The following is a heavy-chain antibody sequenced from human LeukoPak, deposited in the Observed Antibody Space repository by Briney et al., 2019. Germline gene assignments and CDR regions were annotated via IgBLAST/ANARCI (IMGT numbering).Heavy chain of an antibody. J-gene: IGHJ6*04. D-gene: IGHD6-6*01. CDR2: ISYDGSNK. CDR1: GFTFSSYG. CDR3: AKAQFSSYGMRSDYGMDV. V-gene: IGHV3-30*18. Sequence: GGSLRLSCAASGFTFSSYGMHWVRQAPGKGLEWVAVISYDGSNKYYADSVKGRFTISRDNSKNTLYLQMNSLRAEDTAVYYCAKAQFSSYGMRSDYGMDVWGKGTTVTVSS.